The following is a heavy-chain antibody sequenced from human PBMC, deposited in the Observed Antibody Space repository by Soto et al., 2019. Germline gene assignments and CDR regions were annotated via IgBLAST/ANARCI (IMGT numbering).Heavy chain of an antibody. Sequence: GGSLRLSCAASGFTFTNYWMHWVRQVPGKGLVWVSRIDGVGTGTSYSDSVRGRFTISRDNAKNSLYLQMNSLRAEDTAVYYCARDGGFVAVAGYYYYYGMDVWGQGTTVTVSS. J-gene: IGHJ6*02. D-gene: IGHD6-19*01. CDR3: ARDGGFVAVAGYYYYYGMDV. CDR2: IDGVGTGT. V-gene: IGHV3-74*01. CDR1: GFTFTNYW.